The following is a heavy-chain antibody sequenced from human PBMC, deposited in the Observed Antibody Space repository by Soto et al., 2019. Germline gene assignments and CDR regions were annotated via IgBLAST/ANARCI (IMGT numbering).Heavy chain of an antibody. CDR1: GFTFSEYY. D-gene: IGHD1-26*01. V-gene: IGHV3-11*06. Sequence: GGSLRLSCEASGFTFSEYYMSWIRQAPGKGLEWVSYISGSSTYINYAESVKGRFTISRDNAKNTLYLQMNSLGAEDTAVYFCARDFVVGGPTINYYYGMDVWGQGTTVTVSS. CDR2: ISGSSTYI. CDR3: ARDFVVGGPTINYYYGMDV. J-gene: IGHJ6*02.